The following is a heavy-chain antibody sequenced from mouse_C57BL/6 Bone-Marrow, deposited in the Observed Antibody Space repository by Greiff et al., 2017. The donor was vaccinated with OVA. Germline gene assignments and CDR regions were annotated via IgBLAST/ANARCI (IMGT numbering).Heavy chain of an antibody. D-gene: IGHD4-1*01. CDR2: ISSGSSTI. Sequence: EVQGVESGGGLVKPGGSLKLSCAASGFTFSDYGMHWDRQAPEKGLEWVAYISSGSSTIYYADTVKGRFTISRDNAKNTLFLQMTSLRSEDTAMYYCARGSNWGRFDVWGTGTTVTVSS. J-gene: IGHJ1*03. CDR3: ARGSNWGRFDV. CDR1: GFTFSDYG. V-gene: IGHV5-17*01.